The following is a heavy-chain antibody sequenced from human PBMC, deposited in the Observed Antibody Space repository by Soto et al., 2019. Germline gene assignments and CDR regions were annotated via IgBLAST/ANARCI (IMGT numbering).Heavy chain of an antibody. V-gene: IGHV4-34*01. J-gene: IGHJ4*02. Sequence: SETLSLTCAVYGGSFSGYYWSWIRQPPGKGLEWIGEINHSGSTNYNPSLKSRLTISVDTSKNQFSLYLQMNSLRAEDTAVYYCARARSTAAGLFDYWGLGTLVTVSS. CDR1: GGSFSGYY. CDR3: ARARSTAAGLFDY. CDR2: INHSGST. D-gene: IGHD6-13*01.